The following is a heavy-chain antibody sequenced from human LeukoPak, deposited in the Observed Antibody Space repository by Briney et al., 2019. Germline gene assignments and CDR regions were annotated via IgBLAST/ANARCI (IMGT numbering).Heavy chain of an antibody. J-gene: IGHJ5*02. V-gene: IGHV3-30*19. CDR2: ISYDGSNK. D-gene: IGHD3-3*01. Sequence: GGSLRLSCAASGYSFGSYGMHWVRQAPGKGLEWVAVISYDGSNKYYADSVKGRFTISRDNSKNTLYLQMNSLRAEDTAVYYCARDFDFSWFDPWGQGTLVTVSS. CDR1: GYSFGSYG. CDR3: ARDFDFSWFDP.